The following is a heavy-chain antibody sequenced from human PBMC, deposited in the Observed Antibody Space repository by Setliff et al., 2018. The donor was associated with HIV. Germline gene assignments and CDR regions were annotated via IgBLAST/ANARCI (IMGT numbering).Heavy chain of an antibody. D-gene: IGHD6-13*01. V-gene: IGHV1-46*01. CDR3: ASTQDSSNWSFDY. CDR2: INPSGGST. CDR1: GYTFTNYY. J-gene: IGHJ4*02. Sequence: ASVKVSCKASGYTFTNYYMHWVRQAPGQGLEWMGIINPSGGSTSHAQKFQGRVTMTRDTSTRTVYMDLSSLRSEDTAIYYCASTQDSSNWSFDYWGQGTLVTVSS.